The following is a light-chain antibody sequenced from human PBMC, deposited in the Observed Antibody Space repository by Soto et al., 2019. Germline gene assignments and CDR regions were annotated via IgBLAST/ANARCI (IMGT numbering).Light chain of an antibody. J-gene: IGLJ3*02. V-gene: IGLV1-47*01. CDR1: SSNIGSHF. Sequence: QSALTQPPSASGTPGQSLTISCSGSSSNIGSHFVYWYQHLPEPAPKLLIFRDGQRPSGVPARFFGSKSGTSASLAITGLRSEDEADYYCAVWDQSLTGWVFGGGTKLTVL. CDR2: RDG. CDR3: AVWDQSLTGWV.